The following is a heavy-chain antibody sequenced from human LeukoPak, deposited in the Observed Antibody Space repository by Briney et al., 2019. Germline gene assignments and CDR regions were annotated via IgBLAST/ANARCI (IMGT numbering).Heavy chain of an antibody. CDR2: INAGNGNT. CDR3: ARDLEVRGTMDV. D-gene: IGHD3-10*01. V-gene: IGHV1-3*01. CDR1: GYTFTSYA. J-gene: IGHJ6*04. Sequence: ASVKVSCKASGYTFTSYAMHWARQAPGQRLEWMGWINAGNGNTKYSQKFQGRVTIARDTSASTAYMELSSLRSEDTAVYYCARDLEVRGTMDVWGKGTTVTVSS.